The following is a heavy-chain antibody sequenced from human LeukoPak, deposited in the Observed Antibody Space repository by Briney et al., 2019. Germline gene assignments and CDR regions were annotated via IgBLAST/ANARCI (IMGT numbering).Heavy chain of an antibody. D-gene: IGHD2-2*01. CDR3: ASSREATSDWFVY. J-gene: IGHJ5*01. CDR2: IYSGGNT. Sequence: GGSLRLSCAASGFTVSSSYMTWVRQAPGKGLEWVSIIYSGGNTYYADSVQGRFTISRDNSKNTLYLQMNSLRAEDTAVYHCASSREATSDWFVYWGQGTLVTVSS. CDR1: GFTVSSSY. V-gene: IGHV3-66*01.